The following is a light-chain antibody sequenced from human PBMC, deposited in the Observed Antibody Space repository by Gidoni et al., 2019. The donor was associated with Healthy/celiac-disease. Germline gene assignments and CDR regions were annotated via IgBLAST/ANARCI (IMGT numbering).Light chain of an antibody. CDR1: SSDVGGYNY. CDR2: DVS. CDR3: SSYTSITTVV. J-gene: IGLJ2*01. V-gene: IGLV2-14*01. Sequence: QSALTQPASVSGSPGQSITISCTGTSSDVGGYNYVSWYQQHPGQAPKLMIYDVSNRPSGVSNRFSGSKSGNTAFLTISGLQAEDEADYYCSSYTSITTVVFGGGTKLTVL.